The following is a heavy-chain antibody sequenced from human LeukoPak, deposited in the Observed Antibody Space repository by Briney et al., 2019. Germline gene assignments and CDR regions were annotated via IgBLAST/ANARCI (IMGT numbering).Heavy chain of an antibody. D-gene: IGHD5-24*01. CDR3: ARDGEMATPYYMDV. Sequence: GASVKVSCKASGGTFSSYAINWVRQAPGQGLEWMGGIIPIFGTANYAQKFQGRVTITADKSTSTAYMELSSLRSDDTAVYYCARDGEMATPYYMDVWGKGTTVTISS. J-gene: IGHJ6*03. CDR1: GGTFSSYA. V-gene: IGHV1-69*06. CDR2: IIPIFGTA.